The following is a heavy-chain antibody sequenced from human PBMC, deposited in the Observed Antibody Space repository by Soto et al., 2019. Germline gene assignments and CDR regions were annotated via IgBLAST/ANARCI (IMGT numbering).Heavy chain of an antibody. D-gene: IGHD3-3*01. V-gene: IGHV3-72*01. Sequence: EVQVVESGGGVVQPGGSLRLSCAVSGLTFSDYYFDWVRQSPGKGLEWVGRSKNKANGYTMEYAESVKGRFTISRDDSENSVFLQMSSLRTEDTAVYFCVIVGRTSWGHGTAVTVPS. CDR1: GLTFSDYY. J-gene: IGHJ3*01. CDR2: SKNKANGYTM. CDR3: VIVGRTS.